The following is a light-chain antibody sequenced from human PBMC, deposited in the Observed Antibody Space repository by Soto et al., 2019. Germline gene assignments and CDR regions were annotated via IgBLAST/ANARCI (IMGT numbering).Light chain of an antibody. J-gene: IGLJ1*01. V-gene: IGLV2-8*01. CDR2: EVT. CDR3: SSYTSSSTYV. Sequence: QSVLTQPPSASGSPGQSVTISCTGTRSDVGRYNYVSWYQLHPGEVPKLLIYEVTKRPSGIPDRFSGSKSGNTASLTISGLQADDEADYYCSSYTSSSTYVFGAGTKVIV. CDR1: RSDVGRYNY.